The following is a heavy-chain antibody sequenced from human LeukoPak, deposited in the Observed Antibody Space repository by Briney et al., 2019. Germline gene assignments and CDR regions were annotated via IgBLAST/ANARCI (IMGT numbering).Heavy chain of an antibody. CDR1: GFTFSSYW. D-gene: IGHD1-26*01. CDR2: IKQDGSEK. CDR3: ARAKWELPLDY. Sequence: GGSLRLSCAASGFTFSSYWMSWVRQAPGKGLEWVANIKQDGSEKYYVDSVKGRFTISRDNAENSLYLQMNSLRAEDTAVYYCARAKWELPLDYWGQGTLVTVSS. J-gene: IGHJ4*02. V-gene: IGHV3-7*01.